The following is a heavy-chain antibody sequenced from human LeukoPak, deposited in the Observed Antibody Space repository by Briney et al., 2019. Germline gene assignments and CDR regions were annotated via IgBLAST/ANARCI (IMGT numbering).Heavy chain of an antibody. CDR1: GFTFSSYA. CDR2: ISGSGGST. J-gene: IGHJ4*02. D-gene: IGHD2-8*01. V-gene: IGHV3-23*01. CDR3: AKSTLVLYRPIDY. Sequence: GGSLTLSCPASGFTFSSYAMSWVRQAPGKGLEGVSAISGSGGSTYYADCVKGRFTIPRDNSKNTLYLQMNSLRAEDTAVYYCAKSTLVLYRPIDYWGQGTLVTVSS.